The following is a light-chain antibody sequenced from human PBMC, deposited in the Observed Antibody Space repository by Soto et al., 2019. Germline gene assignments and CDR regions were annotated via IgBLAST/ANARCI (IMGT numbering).Light chain of an antibody. J-gene: IGKJ5*01. Sequence: EIVMTQSPATLSVSPGERATLSCRASQSVSRNLGWYQQKPGQAPRLLIFGASTRATGIPARFSGSGSGTEFTLTINNLQSEDSEVYYCNQYNNWPPFTVGQGTRLEMK. CDR3: NQYNNWPPFT. V-gene: IGKV3-15*01. CDR1: QSVSRN. CDR2: GAS.